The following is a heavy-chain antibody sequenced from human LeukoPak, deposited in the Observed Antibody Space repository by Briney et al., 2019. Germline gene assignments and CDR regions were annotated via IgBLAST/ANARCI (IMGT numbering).Heavy chain of an antibody. Sequence: GGSLRLSCPASGFIFSDYYMSWIRQAPGKGLEWVSYISSSSSYINYAGSVKGRFTIPRDNAKNSLYLQMNSLRAEDTAVYYCARVSYGDSGYFDYWGQGTLVTVSS. V-gene: IGHV3-11*06. CDR3: ARVSYGDSGYFDY. CDR1: GFIFSDYY. D-gene: IGHD4-17*01. CDR2: ISSSSSYI. J-gene: IGHJ4*02.